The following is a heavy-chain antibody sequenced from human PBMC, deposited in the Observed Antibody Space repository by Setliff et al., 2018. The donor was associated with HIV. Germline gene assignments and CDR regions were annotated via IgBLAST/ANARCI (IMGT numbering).Heavy chain of an antibody. CDR3: ARRKLSKGGAFDY. V-gene: IGHV4-4*09. D-gene: IGHD1-1*01. CDR2: ILSNVTT. CDR1: GDSIDDFY. Sequence: PSETLSLTCTVSGDSIDDFYWSWIRQPPGQGLEWIGYILSNVTTNYSPSLKSRVTMSIDRSKSQFLLNLTSVNASDTAIYYCARRKLSKGGAFDYWGQGALVTVSS. J-gene: IGHJ4*02.